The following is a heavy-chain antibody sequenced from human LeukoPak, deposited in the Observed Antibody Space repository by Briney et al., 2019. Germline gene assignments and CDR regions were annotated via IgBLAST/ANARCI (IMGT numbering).Heavy chain of an antibody. CDR2: ISDSSGTI. V-gene: IGHV3-48*04. D-gene: IGHD6-6*01. J-gene: IGHJ3*02. CDR3: ARDSDGLAAERGLRVYSLI. Sequence: PGGSLRLSCAASGFTISSYSMNWVRQAPGKGLEWVSYISDSSGTIFYADSVKGRFTISRDNAKNSLYLQMNNLRAEDTAVYYCARDSDGLAAERGLRVYSLIWGQGTMVTVSS. CDR1: GFTISSYS.